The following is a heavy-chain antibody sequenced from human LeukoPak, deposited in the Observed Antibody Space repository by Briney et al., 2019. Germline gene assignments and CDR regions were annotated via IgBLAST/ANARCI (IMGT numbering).Heavy chain of an antibody. D-gene: IGHD3-10*01. Sequence: ASVKVSCKASGYTFTSYYMHWVRQAPGQGLEWMGIINPSGGSTSYAQKFQGRVTMTRDTSISTAYMDTSSLRSDDTAVYYCARNLWFGESSDAFDMWGQGTMVTVSS. V-gene: IGHV1-46*01. CDR2: INPSGGST. CDR3: ARNLWFGESSDAFDM. CDR1: GYTFTSYY. J-gene: IGHJ3*02.